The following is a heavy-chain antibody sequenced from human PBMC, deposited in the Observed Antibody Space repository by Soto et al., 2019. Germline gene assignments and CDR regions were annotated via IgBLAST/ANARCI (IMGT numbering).Heavy chain of an antibody. CDR3: ARDLGSSWYPEYFQH. D-gene: IGHD6-13*01. Sequence: GGSLRLSCAASGFTFSTYSMNWVRQAPGKGLEWVSYISSSSSTIYYADSVKGRFTISRDNAKNSLYLQMNSLRAEDTAVYYCARDLGSSWYPEYFQHWGQGTLVTVSS. CDR1: GFTFSTYS. V-gene: IGHV3-48*01. J-gene: IGHJ1*01. CDR2: ISSSSSTI.